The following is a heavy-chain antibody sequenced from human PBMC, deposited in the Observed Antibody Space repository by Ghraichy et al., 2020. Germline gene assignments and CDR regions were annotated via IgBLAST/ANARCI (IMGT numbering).Heavy chain of an antibody. Sequence: GGSLRLSCAASGFTFSGSAMHWVRQASGKGLEWVGRIRSKTNNYATVYAASVKGRFTISRDDSKNTAYLQMNSLKTEDTAMYYCTGTATLDAFDIWGQGTMVTVSS. J-gene: IGHJ3*02. CDR1: GFTFSGSA. CDR2: IRSKTNNYAT. CDR3: TGTATLDAFDI. V-gene: IGHV3-73*01.